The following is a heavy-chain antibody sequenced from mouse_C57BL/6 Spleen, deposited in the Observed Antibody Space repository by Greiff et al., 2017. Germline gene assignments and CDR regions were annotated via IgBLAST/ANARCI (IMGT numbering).Heavy chain of an antibody. Sequence: QVQLQQSGAELARPGASVKLSCKASGYTFTSYGISWVKQRTGQGLEWIGEIYPRSGNTYYNEKFKGKATLTADKSSSTAYMELRSLTSEASAVYFCARSGYDYDEGYWGQGTTLTVSS. D-gene: IGHD2-4*01. J-gene: IGHJ2*01. CDR2: IYPRSGNT. CDR1: GYTFTSYG. V-gene: IGHV1-81*01. CDR3: ARSGYDYDEGY.